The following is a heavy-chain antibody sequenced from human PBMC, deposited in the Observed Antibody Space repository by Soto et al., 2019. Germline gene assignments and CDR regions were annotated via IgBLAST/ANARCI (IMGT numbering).Heavy chain of an antibody. CDR1: GGSVDRGDYY. CDR3: VTVNLVGAAYYFDY. V-gene: IGHV4-30-4*01. J-gene: IGHJ4*02. D-gene: IGHD1-26*01. CDR2: VSSYSGTT. Sequence: PSETLSLTCTVSGGSVDRGDYYWTWIRQPPGKGLEWIAYVSSYSGTTYSHPSLNSRVSISVDTSENQFSLRLTSVTAADTAVYYCVTVNLVGAAYYFDYWGPGTLVTVSS.